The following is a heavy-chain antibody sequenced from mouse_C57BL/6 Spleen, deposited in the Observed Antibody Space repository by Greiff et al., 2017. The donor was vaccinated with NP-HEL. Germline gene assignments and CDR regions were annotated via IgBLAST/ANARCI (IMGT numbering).Heavy chain of an antibody. Sequence: DVKLVESGGDLVKPGGSLKLSCAASGFTFSSYGMSWVRQTPDKRLEWVATISSGGSYTYYPDSVKGRFTISRDNAKNTLYLQMSSLKSEDTAMYYCARQGNYGKRDYFDYWGQGTTLTVAS. CDR1: GFTFSSYG. CDR3: ARQGNYGKRDYFDY. CDR2: ISSGGSYT. J-gene: IGHJ2*01. D-gene: IGHD2-1*01. V-gene: IGHV5-6*02.